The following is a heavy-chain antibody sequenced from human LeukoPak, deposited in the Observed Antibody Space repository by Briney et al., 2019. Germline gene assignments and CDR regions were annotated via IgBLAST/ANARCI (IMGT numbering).Heavy chain of an antibody. CDR3: TRGVVVPAAMLGFWYYYGMDV. D-gene: IGHD2-2*01. Sequence: SETLPLTCTVSGGSISSSSYYWGWIRQPPGKGLEWIGSLHYSGSTYYNPSLKSRVTISVDTSKNQFSLKMSSVTAADTAVYYCTRGVVVPAAMLGFWYYYGMDVWGQGTTVTVSS. J-gene: IGHJ6*02. CDR1: GGSISSSSYY. V-gene: IGHV4-39*01. CDR2: LHYSGST.